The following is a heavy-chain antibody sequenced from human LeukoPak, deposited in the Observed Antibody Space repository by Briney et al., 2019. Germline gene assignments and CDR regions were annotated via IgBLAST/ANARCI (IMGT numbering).Heavy chain of an antibody. V-gene: IGHV4-59*01. J-gene: IGHJ5*02. Sequence: PSETLSLTCTVSGDSISSYYWSWIRQPPGKGLEWIGYIYYSGSTNYNPSLKSRVTISVDTSKNQFSLKLSSVTAADTAVYYCAREAVGFDPWGQGTLVTVSS. CDR1: GDSISSYY. CDR3: AREAVGFDP. CDR2: IYYSGST.